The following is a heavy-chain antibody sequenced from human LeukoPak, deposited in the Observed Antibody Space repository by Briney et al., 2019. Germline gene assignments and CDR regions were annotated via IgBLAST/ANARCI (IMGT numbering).Heavy chain of an antibody. Sequence: SETLSLTCTVSGGSISSGSYYWSWIRQPAGKGLEWIGHIYTSGSTNYNPSLKSRVTISADTSKNQFSLKLSSVTAADTAVYYCARSSGWNPMSDPWGQGTLVTVSS. V-gene: IGHV4-61*09. CDR2: IYTSGST. CDR3: ARSSGWNPMSDP. J-gene: IGHJ5*02. D-gene: IGHD1-1*01. CDR1: GGSISSGSYY.